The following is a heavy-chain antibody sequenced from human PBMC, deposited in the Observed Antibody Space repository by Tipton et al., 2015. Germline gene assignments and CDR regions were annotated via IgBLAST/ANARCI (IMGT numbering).Heavy chain of an antibody. D-gene: IGHD3-22*01. V-gene: IGHV1-18*01. Sequence: QSGAEVKKPGASVKVSCKASGYTFTSYGISWVRQAPGQGLEWMGWISAYHGNTNYAQKLQGRVTMTTDTSTSTAYMELSSLTSEDTAVYYCARDGSGWGWFDLWGQGTLVTVSS. J-gene: IGHJ5*02. CDR2: ISAYHGNT. CDR3: ARDGSGWGWFDL. CDR1: GYTFTSYG.